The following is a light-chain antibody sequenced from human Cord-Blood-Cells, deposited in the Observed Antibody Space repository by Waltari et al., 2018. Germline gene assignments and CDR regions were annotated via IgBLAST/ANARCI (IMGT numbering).Light chain of an antibody. CDR3: QQSYITPLT. V-gene: IGKV1-39*01. CDR1: QSISSY. CDR2: AAS. J-gene: IGKJ4*01. Sequence: DIKMTQSPSSLFASVGDRVTITCRASQSISSYLNWYQQKPGKAPKLLIYAASSLQSGVPSRFSGIGSGTDFTLTISSLQPEDFATYYCQQSYITPLTFGGETKVEIK.